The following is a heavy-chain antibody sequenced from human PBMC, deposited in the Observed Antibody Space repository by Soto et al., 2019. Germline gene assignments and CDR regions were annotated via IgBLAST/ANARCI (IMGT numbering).Heavy chain of an antibody. CDR1: GGSISSSSYY. J-gene: IGHJ4*02. CDR2: IYYSGST. V-gene: IGHV4-39*01. CDR3: ARHTPAISISDH. D-gene: IGHD2-15*01. Sequence: QLQLQESGPGLVKPSKTLSLTCTVSGGSISSSSYYWGWIRQPPGKGLEWIGSIYYSGSTYYNPSLKRRVTISVDTSKNQFSLKLSSVTAADTAVYYCARHTPAISISDHWGQGTLVTVSS.